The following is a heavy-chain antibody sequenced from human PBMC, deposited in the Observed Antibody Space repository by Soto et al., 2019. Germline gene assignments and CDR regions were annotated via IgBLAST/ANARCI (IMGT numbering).Heavy chain of an antibody. J-gene: IGHJ4*02. D-gene: IGHD6-19*01. Sequence: EVHLVESGGGLVQPGGSLRLSCAASGFRFSIYSINWIRQAPGKGLEWSAYITGDSNTIKYSDSVKGRFTISRDNAKNLVFLQMNSLRDEDSPVYYCARSVEGHFDYCGQGTVVTVSS. CDR3: ARSVEGHFDY. CDR2: ITGDSNTI. CDR1: GFRFSIYS. V-gene: IGHV3-48*02.